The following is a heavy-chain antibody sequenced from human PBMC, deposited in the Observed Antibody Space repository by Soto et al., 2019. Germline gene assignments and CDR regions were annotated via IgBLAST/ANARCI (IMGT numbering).Heavy chain of an antibody. D-gene: IGHD3-10*01. Sequence: VQLVQSGDDVKKPGSSVKVSCQASGVTFSSETLGWVRQAPGQGLEWVGGIVPLFGTASYAQKFQGRVTITADESTSTFYMELISLRSDDMAVYFCATELGENPASPFDAWGQGTLVTVSS. CDR3: ATELGENPASPFDA. V-gene: IGHV1-69*01. CDR1: GVTFSSET. J-gene: IGHJ4*02. CDR2: IVPLFGTA.